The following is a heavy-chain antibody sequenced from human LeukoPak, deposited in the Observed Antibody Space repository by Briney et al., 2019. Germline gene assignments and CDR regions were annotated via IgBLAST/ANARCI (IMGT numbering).Heavy chain of an antibody. CDR1: GGTFSSYA. J-gene: IGHJ3*02. D-gene: IGHD6-13*01. Sequence: SVKVSCKASGGTFSSYAISWVRQAPGQGLEWMGGIIPIFGTANYAQKFQGRVTITADESTSTAYMELSSLRSEDTAVYYCARGGSSSWLLGLDAFDIWGQGTMVTVSS. CDR3: ARGGSSSWLLGLDAFDI. CDR2: IIPIFGTA. V-gene: IGHV1-69*13.